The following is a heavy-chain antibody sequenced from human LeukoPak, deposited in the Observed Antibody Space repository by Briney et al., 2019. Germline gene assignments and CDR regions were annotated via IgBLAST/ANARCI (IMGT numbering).Heavy chain of an antibody. CDR3: TRTMGVTPFDN. CDR2: IKPDGSEK. V-gene: IGHV3-7*01. CDR1: GFIFSNYW. Sequence: GGSLRLSCTASGFIFSNYWMSWVRQAPGKGLEGVANIKPDGSEKFYVDSVKGRFTISRDNAESSLHMQMNSLRAKDTSVYFCTRTMGVTPFDNWGQGTLVTVSS. D-gene: IGHD1-26*01. J-gene: IGHJ4*02.